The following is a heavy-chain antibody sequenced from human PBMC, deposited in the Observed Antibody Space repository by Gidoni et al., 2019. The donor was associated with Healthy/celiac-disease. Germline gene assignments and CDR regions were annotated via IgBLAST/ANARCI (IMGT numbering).Heavy chain of an antibody. V-gene: IGHV4-34*01. D-gene: IGHD5-18*01. CDR1: GGSFSGYY. Sequence: QVQLQQWGAGLLKPSETLSLTCAVYGGSFSGYYWSWIRQPPGTGLEWIGEINHSGSTNYNPSLKSRVTISVDTSKNQVSLKLSSVTAADTAVYYCARDNTAMATFDYWGQGTLVTVSS. CDR2: INHSGST. J-gene: IGHJ4*02. CDR3: ARDNTAMATFDY.